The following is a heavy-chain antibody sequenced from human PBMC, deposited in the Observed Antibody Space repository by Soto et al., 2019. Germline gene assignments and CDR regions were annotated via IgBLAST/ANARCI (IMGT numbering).Heavy chain of an antibody. Sequence: ASVKVSCKASGYTFTSYGISWVRQAPGQGLEWMGWISAYNGNTSYAQKLQGRVTMTTDTSTSTAYMELRSLRSDDTAVYYCARGRRYCSGGSCYPSANWFDPWGQGTLVTVSS. D-gene: IGHD2-15*01. CDR1: GYTFTSYG. V-gene: IGHV1-18*01. CDR2: ISAYNGNT. CDR3: ARGRRYCSGGSCYPSANWFDP. J-gene: IGHJ5*02.